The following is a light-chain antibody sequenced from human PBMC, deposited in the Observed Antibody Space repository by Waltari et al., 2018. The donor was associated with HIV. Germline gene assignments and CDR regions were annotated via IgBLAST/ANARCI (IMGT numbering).Light chain of an antibody. J-gene: IGLJ2*01. CDR2: EVS. V-gene: IGLV2-14*01. CDR1: SRAVVGYNF. Sequence: QSALTQPASVSGSPGQSIPISCAGSSRAVVGYNFVSWYQQHPGKAPKLMVYEVSNRPSGVSNRFSGSKSGNTASLTISGLQAEDEAVYYCSSYTTTSNVELFGGGTKLTVL. CDR3: SSYTTTSNVEL.